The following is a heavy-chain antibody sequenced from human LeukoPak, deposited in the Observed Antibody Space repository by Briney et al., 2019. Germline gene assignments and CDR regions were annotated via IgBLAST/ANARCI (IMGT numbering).Heavy chain of an antibody. CDR1: GFTFSSYA. CDR2: ISGSGGGT. CDR3: AKGIVLTASMDV. Sequence: PGGSLRLSCAASGFTFSSYAMSWVRQAPGKGLEWVSAISGSGGGTYYADSVKGRFTISRDNSKNALYLQMNSLRAEDTAVYYCAKGIVLTASMDVWGQGTTVTVSS. V-gene: IGHV3-23*01. D-gene: IGHD2-8*01. J-gene: IGHJ6*02.